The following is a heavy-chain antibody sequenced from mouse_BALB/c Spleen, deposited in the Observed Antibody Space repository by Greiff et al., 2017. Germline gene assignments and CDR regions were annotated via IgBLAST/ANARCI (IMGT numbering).Heavy chain of an antibody. V-gene: IGHV1S56*01. J-gene: IGHJ4*01. CDR1: GYTFTSYY. CDR2: IYPGNVNT. Sequence: QVQLQQSGPELVQPGASVRISCTASGYTFTSYYIHWVKQRPGQGLEWIGWIYPGNVNTKYNEKFKGKATLTADKSSSTAYMQLSSLTSEDSAVYFCARDAMDDWGQGTSVTVSS. CDR3: ARDAMDD.